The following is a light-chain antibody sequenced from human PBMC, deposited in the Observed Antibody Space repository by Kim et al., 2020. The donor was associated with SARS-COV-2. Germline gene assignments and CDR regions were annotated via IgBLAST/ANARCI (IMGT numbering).Light chain of an antibody. CDR3: QQYTEWPRT. V-gene: IGKV3-15*01. CDR1: QSLGYS. J-gene: IGKJ4*01. Sequence: VAPGNRATLSCWASQSLGYSLAWYQQRPGQSPRLLISGASTRATGIPARFSGGGSGTEFTLTISSLQSEDIAVYYCQQYTEWPRTFGGGTKVDIK. CDR2: GAS.